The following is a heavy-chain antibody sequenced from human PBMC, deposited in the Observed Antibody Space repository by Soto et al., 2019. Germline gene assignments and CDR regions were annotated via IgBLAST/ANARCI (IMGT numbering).Heavy chain of an antibody. CDR2: IIPMVGTP. J-gene: IGHJ6*03. V-gene: IGHV1-69*08. CDR1: GDTFSSYS. Sequence: QAQLVQSGAEVKRPGSSVQVSCKASGDTFSSYSISWVRQAPGQGLEWMGRIIPMVGTPNYAQKLQGRVTFSAQKSTSTAYMVLSSLISDDTAVYYWATDGGSTSSSAYNYFMDVWGKGTPVPVSS. D-gene: IGHD3-16*01. CDR3: ATDGGSTSSSAYNYFMDV.